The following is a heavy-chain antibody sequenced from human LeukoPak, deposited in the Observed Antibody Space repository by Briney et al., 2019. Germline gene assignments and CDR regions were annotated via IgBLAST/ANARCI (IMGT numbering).Heavy chain of an antibody. CDR2: ISFSGDSI. D-gene: IGHD6-19*01. J-gene: IGHJ5*02. CDR1: GFTFSDSA. CDR3: ARGMTVAANWFDP. V-gene: IGHV3-23*01. Sequence: GSLRLSCAASGFTFSDSAMTWVRQAPGKGLEWVSLISFSGDSIYYADSVRGRFTISRDNSKDTLYLQMNSLRAEDTAMYYCARGMTVAANWFDPWGQGTLVTVSS.